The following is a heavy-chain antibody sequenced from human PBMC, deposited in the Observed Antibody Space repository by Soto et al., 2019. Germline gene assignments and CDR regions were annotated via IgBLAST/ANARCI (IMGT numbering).Heavy chain of an antibody. Sequence: QITLKESGPTLVKPTQTLTLTCTFSGFSLSTSGVGVGWIRQPPGKALEWLALIYWDDDKRYSPSLKSRLTIPXXTXKXXVVLTTTNMDPVDTATYYCAHSPYCSGGSCYFFDYWGQGTLVTVSS. CDR2: IYWDDDK. CDR3: AHSPYCSGGSCYFFDY. D-gene: IGHD2-15*01. V-gene: IGHV2-5*02. J-gene: IGHJ4*02. CDR1: GFSLSTSGVG.